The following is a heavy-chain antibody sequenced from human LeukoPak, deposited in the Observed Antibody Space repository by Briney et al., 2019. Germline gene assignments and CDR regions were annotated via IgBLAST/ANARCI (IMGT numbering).Heavy chain of an antibody. CDR3: ARDDCSGGSCYTDD. D-gene: IGHD2-15*01. V-gene: IGHV1-69*05. J-gene: IGHJ4*02. CDR2: IIPIFGTA. CDR1: VGTFSSYA. Sequence: SVTVSCKASVGTFSSYAISWVRQAPGQGLEWMGRIIPIFGTANYAQKFQGRVTITTDKSTRTAYIDPNSLISGRRAGCYFARDDCSGGSCYTDDWGQGTLVTVSS.